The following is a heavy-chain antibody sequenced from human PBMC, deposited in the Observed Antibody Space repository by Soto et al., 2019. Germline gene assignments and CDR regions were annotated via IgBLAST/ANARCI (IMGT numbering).Heavy chain of an antibody. J-gene: IGHJ4*02. CDR1: GGSISSGDYY. CDR2: IYYSGST. D-gene: IGHD6-19*01. CDR3: ASRIAVAGLYYFDY. Sequence: PSETLSLTCTVSGGSISSGDYYWSWIRQPPGKGLEWIGYIYYSGSTYYNPSLKSRVTISVDMSKNQFSLKLSSVTAADTAVYYCASRIAVAGLYYFDYWGQGTLVTVSS. V-gene: IGHV4-30-4*01.